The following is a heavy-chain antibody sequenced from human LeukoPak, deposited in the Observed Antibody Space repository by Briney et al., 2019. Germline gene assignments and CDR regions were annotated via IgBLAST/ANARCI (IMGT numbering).Heavy chain of an antibody. CDR2: IYSGGST. V-gene: IGHV3-66*01. CDR3: ARVRYSSWYYFDY. J-gene: IGHJ4*02. D-gene: IGHD6-13*01. CDR1: GFTFSSYA. Sequence: GGSLRLSCAASGFTFSSYAMSWVRQAPGKGLEWVSVIYSGGSTYYADSVKGRFTISRDNSKNTLYLQMNSLRAEDTAVYYCARVRYSSWYYFDYWGQGTLVTVSS.